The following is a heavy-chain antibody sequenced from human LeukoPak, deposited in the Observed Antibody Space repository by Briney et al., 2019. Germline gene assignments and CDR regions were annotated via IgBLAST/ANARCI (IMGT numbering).Heavy chain of an antibody. D-gene: IGHD3-3*01. CDR3: ARRGARIFDFDY. CDR2: IHYSGST. J-gene: IGHJ4*02. CDR1: GGSISSYD. V-gene: IGHV4-59*08. Sequence: SETLSLTCTVSGGSISSYDWSWIRQPPGKGLEWIGYIHYSGSTNYNPSLKSRVTISVDTSKNQFSLKLSSVTAADTAVYYCARRGARIFDFDYWGQGTLVTVSS.